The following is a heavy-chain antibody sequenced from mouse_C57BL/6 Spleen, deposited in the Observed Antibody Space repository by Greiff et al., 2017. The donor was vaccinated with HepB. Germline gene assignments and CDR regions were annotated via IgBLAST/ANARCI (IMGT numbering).Heavy chain of an antibody. CDR2: IYPGSGST. J-gene: IGHJ2*01. D-gene: IGHD1-1*01. V-gene: IGHV1-55*01. Sequence: QVQLQQPGAELVKPGASVKMSCKASGYTFTSYWITWVKQRPGQGLEWIGDIYPGSGSTNYNEKFKSKATLTVDTSSSTAYMQLSSLTSEDSAVYYCAIDYYGSSSLFDYWGQGTTLTVSS. CDR1: GYTFTSYW. CDR3: AIDYYGSSSLFDY.